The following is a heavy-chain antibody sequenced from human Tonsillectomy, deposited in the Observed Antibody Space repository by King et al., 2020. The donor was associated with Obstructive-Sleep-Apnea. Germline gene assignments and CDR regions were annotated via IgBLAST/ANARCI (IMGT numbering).Heavy chain of an antibody. CDR1: GFTLRDFS. D-gene: IGHD3-9*01. CDR2: VSRRSEAI. CDR3: ARDPMTRGLTWYGFDY. V-gene: IGHV3-48*04. Sequence: VQLVESGGGWVQPGGSLRLSCVASGFTLRDFSMNWVRQTPGKGLEWVSYVSRRSEAIPYPASVGGRFAIFRDDAKNSVYLQMDRLRAEDSGVYYCARDPMTRGLTWYGFDYWGQGILVTVSS. J-gene: IGHJ4*02.